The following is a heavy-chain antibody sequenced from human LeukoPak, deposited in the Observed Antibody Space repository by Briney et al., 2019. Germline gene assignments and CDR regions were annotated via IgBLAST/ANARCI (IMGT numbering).Heavy chain of an antibody. V-gene: IGHV3-21*01. J-gene: IGHJ3*02. Sequence: GGSLKLSCAASGFTFSSYSINWVRQAPGKGLEWVAWMSSCNSYIYYAHSVKGRFTITRDTAKNTRYLQMKSLRADDTAVYYCSTIGRPADIDIWGQGTMV. D-gene: IGHD2-15*01. CDR3: STIGRPADIDI. CDR2: MSSCNSYI. CDR1: GFTFSSYS.